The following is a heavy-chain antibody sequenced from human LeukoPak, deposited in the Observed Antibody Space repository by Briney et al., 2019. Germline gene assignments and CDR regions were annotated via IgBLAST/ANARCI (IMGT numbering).Heavy chain of an antibody. Sequence: KSSETLSLTCTVSGGSISSSSYYWGWIRQPPGKGLEWIGSIYYSGSTYYNPSLKSRVTISVDTSKNQFSLKLSSVTAADTAVYYCARTSDSSGYLPNDYWGQGTLVTVSS. V-gene: IGHV4-39*07. CDR2: IYYSGST. J-gene: IGHJ4*02. D-gene: IGHD3-22*01. CDR3: ARTSDSSGYLPNDY. CDR1: GGSISSSSYY.